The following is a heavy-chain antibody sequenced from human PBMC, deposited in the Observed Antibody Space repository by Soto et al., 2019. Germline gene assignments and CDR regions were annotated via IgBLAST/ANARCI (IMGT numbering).Heavy chain of an antibody. V-gene: IGHV3-21*06. Sequence: GGSLRLSCAASGFTFTRYSMNWVRQAPGKGLEWVASISSTTNYIYYGESLKGRLTISRGNAKNSMYLQMNTLRAEDTAVYYCARESEDLSSNLDYWGQGTLVTVSS. CDR1: GFTFTRYS. CDR2: ISSTTNYI. J-gene: IGHJ4*02. CDR3: ARESEDLSSNLDY.